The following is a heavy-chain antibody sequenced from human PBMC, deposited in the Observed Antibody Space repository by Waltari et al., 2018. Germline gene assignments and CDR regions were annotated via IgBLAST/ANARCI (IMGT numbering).Heavy chain of an antibody. CDR3: ARVNSRDTAMGY. CDR1: GFTFSSYA. D-gene: IGHD5-18*01. CDR2: ISYDGSNK. J-gene: IGHJ4*02. V-gene: IGHV3-30-3*01. Sequence: QVQLVESGGGVVQPGRSLRLSCAASGFTFSSYAMHWVRQAPGKGLEWVALISYDGSNKYYADSVKGRFTISRDNSKNTLFLQMNSLRAEDTAVYYCARVNSRDTAMGYWGQGTLVTVSS.